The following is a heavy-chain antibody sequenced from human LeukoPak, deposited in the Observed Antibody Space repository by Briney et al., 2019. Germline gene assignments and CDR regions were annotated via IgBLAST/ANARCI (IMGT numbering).Heavy chain of an antibody. CDR3: AREDWNDVLATFDI. V-gene: IGHV3-48*01. J-gene: IGHJ3*02. Sequence: GGSLRLSCAASGFTFSTYSMNWVRQAPGKGLEWVSYVSISTTTTYYADSVKGRFTISRDNAKNSLYLQMNSLRAEDTAVYYCAREDWNDVLATFDIWGQGTMVTVSS. D-gene: IGHD1-1*01. CDR2: VSISTTTT. CDR1: GFTFSTYS.